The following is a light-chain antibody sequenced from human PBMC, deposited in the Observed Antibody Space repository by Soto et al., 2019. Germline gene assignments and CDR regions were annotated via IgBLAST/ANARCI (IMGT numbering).Light chain of an antibody. V-gene: IGLV3-1*01. CDR3: QAWDNNAAV. Sequence: SYELTQPPSVSVSPGQTASITCSGDKLGSKFVSWYQQKPGQSPVLVVYQDIKRPSGIPERFSGSNSENTATLTISGTQSMDEADYFCQAWDNNAAVFGGGTKLTVL. CDR2: QDI. CDR1: KLGSKF. J-gene: IGLJ2*01.